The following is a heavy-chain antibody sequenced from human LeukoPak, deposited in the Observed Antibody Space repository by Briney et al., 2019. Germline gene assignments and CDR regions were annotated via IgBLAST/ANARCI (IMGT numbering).Heavy chain of an antibody. CDR2: INPNSGGT. CDR1: GYTFTGYY. CDR3: AITAQISNFGVVTGPLDY. Sequence: ASLKVSCKASGYTFTGYYMHWVRQAPGQGLEWMGWINPNSGGTNNAQKFQGRITMTRDTSISTAYMELSRLRSDDTAVYYCAITAQISNFGVVTGPLDYWGQGTLVTVSS. V-gene: IGHV1-2*02. J-gene: IGHJ4*02. D-gene: IGHD3-3*01.